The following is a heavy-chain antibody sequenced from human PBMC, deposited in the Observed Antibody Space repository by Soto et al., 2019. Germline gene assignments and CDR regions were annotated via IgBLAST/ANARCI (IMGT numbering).Heavy chain of an antibody. V-gene: IGHV1-8*01. CDR2: MNPNSGKT. CDR3: ARAVGRHIAATVYHYGMDV. Sequence: QVQLGQSGAEVKKPGASVKVSCKASGYTFTSYAINWVRQATGQGLEWMGWMNPNSGKTGYAQKFQGRVTMTRNTSINTAYMELSSQRSEDTAVYYCARAVGRHIAATVYHYGMDVWGHGTTVTVSS. D-gene: IGHD5-12*01. J-gene: IGHJ6*02. CDR1: GYTFTSYA.